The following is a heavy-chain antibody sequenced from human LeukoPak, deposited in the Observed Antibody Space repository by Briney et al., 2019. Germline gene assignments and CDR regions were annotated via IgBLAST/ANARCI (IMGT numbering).Heavy chain of an antibody. J-gene: IGHJ4*02. V-gene: IGHV1-46*01. Sequence: ASVKVSCKASGYTFTSYYMHWVRQAPGQGLEWMGIINPSGGSTSYAQKFQGRVTITADESTSTAYMELSSLRSEDTAVYYCAREDSSGYSSYFDYWGQGTLVTVSS. CDR2: INPSGGST. CDR3: AREDSSGYSSYFDY. D-gene: IGHD3-22*01. CDR1: GYTFTSYY.